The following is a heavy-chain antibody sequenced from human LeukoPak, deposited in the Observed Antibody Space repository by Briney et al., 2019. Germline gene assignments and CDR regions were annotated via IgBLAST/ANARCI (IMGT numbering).Heavy chain of an antibody. J-gene: IGHJ4*02. CDR2: ISGTGGST. CDR3: AKGGVGAANDF. D-gene: IGHD1-26*01. CDR1: GFTFSNYA. V-gene: IGHV3-23*01. Sequence: GGSLRLSCAASGFTFSNYAMSWVRQAPGKGLEWVSAISGTGGSTYYADSVKGRFTISRDNSKNTLYLQMNSLRAEDTAVCYCAKGGVGAANDFWGQGTLVTVSS.